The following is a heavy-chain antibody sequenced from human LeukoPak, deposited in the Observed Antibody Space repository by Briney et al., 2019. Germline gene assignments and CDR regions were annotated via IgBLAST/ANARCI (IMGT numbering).Heavy chain of an antibody. J-gene: IGHJ4*02. CDR2: INPNSGGT. Sequence: GASVKVSCKASGYTFTGYYMHWVRQAPGQGLEWMGWINPNSGGTNYARKFQGRVTMTRDTSISTAYMELSRLRSDDTAVYYCARWEVYDFWSGYYEGGGDYWGQGTLVTVSS. V-gene: IGHV1-2*02. CDR1: GYTFTGYY. D-gene: IGHD3-3*01. CDR3: ARWEVYDFWSGYYEGGGDY.